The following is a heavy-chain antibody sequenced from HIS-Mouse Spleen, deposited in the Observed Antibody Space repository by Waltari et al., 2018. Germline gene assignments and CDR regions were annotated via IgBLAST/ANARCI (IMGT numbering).Heavy chain of an antibody. CDR3: AREGVAVAGYYFDY. CDR2: ISYDGSNK. V-gene: IGHV3-30*04. J-gene: IGHJ4*02. D-gene: IGHD6-19*01. Sequence: QVQLVESGGGVVKPGRSLRLSCAASGFPFSSSAMHWVRQAPGEGLEWVAVISYDGSNKSYADSVKGRFTISRDNSKNTLYLQMNSLRAEDTAVYYCAREGVAVAGYYFDYWGQGTLVTVSS. CDR1: GFPFSSSA.